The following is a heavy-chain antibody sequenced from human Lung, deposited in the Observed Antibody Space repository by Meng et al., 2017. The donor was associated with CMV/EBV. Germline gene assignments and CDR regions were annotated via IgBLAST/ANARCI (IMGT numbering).Heavy chain of an antibody. CDR1: GFTFNTHP. Sequence: GESLKISCATSGFTFNTHPMHWVRQAPGKGLEWVAVVSYDSYNKFYAGSVQGRSTISRDNAKSMLYLQMNGLRPEDTATYYCARGVGWGIGDCSSAICPPFDSWRQGMSVTVSS. D-gene: IGHD2-2*03. J-gene: IGHJ4*02. V-gene: IGHV3-30-3*01. CDR3: ARGVGWGIGDCSSAICPPFDS. CDR2: VSYDSYNK.